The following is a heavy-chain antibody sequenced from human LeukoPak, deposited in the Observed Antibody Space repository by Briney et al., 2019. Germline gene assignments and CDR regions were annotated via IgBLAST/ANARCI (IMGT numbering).Heavy chain of an antibody. Sequence: TGRSLTLSCAASGFTFSNYDMHWVRQSPGKGLEWVAAISYDGSNKYYADSLKGLFTISRDNSKNTLSLQMNSLRREDTAVYYCAKDRLVVRGVVDHWGQGTLVTVSS. D-gene: IGHD3-10*01. J-gene: IGHJ4*02. CDR3: AKDRLVVRGVVDH. V-gene: IGHV3-30*18. CDR2: ISYDGSNK. CDR1: GFTFSNYD.